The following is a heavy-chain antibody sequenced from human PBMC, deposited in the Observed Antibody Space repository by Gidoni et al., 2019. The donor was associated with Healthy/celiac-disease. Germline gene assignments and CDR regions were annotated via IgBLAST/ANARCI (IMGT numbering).Heavy chain of an antibody. CDR3: AIPAGDYVWGSYRSDAFDI. V-gene: IGHV5-51*01. Sequence: EVQLVQSGAEVKKPGESLKISCKGSGYSFTSYWIGWVRQMPGKGLEWMGIIYPGDSDTRYSPSFQGQVTISADKSISTAYLQWSSLKASDTAMYYCAIPAGDYVWGSYRSDAFDIWGQGTMVTVSS. CDR1: GYSFTSYW. D-gene: IGHD3-16*02. CDR2: IYPGDSDT. J-gene: IGHJ3*02.